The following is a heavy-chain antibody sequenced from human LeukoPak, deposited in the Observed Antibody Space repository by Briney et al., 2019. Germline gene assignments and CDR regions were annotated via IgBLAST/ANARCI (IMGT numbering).Heavy chain of an antibody. V-gene: IGHV4-34*01. CDR1: GGSFSDSY. D-gene: IGHD4-17*01. CDR2: INHSGST. J-gene: IGHJ3*02. Sequence: NPSETLSLTCAVYGGSFSDSYWNWIRQPPGKGLEWIGNINHSGSTNYNPSLKSRVTISVDTSKNQFSLKLNSVTAADTAVYYCARGTYGDNGDGNDAFDIWGQGTTVTVSS. CDR3: ARGTYGDNGDGNDAFDI.